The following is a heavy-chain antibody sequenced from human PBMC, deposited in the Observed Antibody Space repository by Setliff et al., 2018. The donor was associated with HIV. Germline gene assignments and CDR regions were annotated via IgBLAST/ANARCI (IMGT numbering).Heavy chain of an antibody. CDR3: ARAVGDGYYYYYYGMDV. J-gene: IGHJ6*02. Sequence: SETLSLTCAVSGGSISSSDWWSWVRQPPGKGLEWIGEIYHSGSTDYNPSLKSRVAISVDKSKNQFSLKLSSVTAADTAVYYCARAVGDGYYYYYYGMDVWGQGTTVTVSS. V-gene: IGHV4-4*02. CDR1: GGSISSSDW. D-gene: IGHD5-12*01. CDR2: IYHSGST.